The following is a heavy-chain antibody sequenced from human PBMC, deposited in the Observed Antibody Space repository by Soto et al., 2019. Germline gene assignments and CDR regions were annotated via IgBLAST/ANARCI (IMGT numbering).Heavy chain of an antibody. CDR2: IIPIFGTA. Sequence: SVKVSCKASGGTFSSYAIRWVRQAPGQGLEWMGGIIPIFGTANYAQKFQGRVTITADESTSTAYMELSSLRSEDTAVYYCAIWSYGSGSYGYWGQGTMVTVYS. D-gene: IGHD3-10*01. J-gene: IGHJ4*02. V-gene: IGHV1-69*13. CDR1: GGTFSSYA. CDR3: AIWSYGSGSYGY.